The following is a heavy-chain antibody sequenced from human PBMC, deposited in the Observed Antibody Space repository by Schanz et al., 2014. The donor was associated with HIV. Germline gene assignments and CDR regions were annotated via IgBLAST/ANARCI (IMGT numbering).Heavy chain of an antibody. D-gene: IGHD2-2*01. J-gene: IGHJ6*02. V-gene: IGHV4-34*01. Sequence: QVQLQQWGAGLLKSSETLSLTCAVYGATFSGYYWNWVRQTPGKGLEWIGEINHSGSTTYNPSLKRRVTISVDTYKNQFTLKLSSVTAADTGVYYCARRGGYQLLSKDYFYYGMDVWGQGTTVAVSS. CDR3: ARRGGYQLLSKDYFYYGMDV. CDR1: GATFSGYY. CDR2: INHSGST.